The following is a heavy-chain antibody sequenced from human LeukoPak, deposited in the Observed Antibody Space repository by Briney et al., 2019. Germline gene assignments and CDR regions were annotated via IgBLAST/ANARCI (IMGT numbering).Heavy chain of an antibody. D-gene: IGHD1-14*01. J-gene: IGHJ6*02. CDR1: GYTFTSYD. Sequence: GASVKVSCKASGYTFTSYDVNWVRQATGQGLEWMGWMNPASGNIGYAPNFQGRVTMTRSNSITTVYMELSSLRSEDTAVYYCARSDGNFYGMDVWGQGTTVTVSS. V-gene: IGHV1-8*01. CDR3: ARSDGNFYGMDV. CDR2: MNPASGNI.